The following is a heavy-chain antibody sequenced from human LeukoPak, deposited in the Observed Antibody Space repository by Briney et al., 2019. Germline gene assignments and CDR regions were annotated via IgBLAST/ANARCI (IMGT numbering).Heavy chain of an antibody. CDR1: GFTFSSYG. Sequence: GGSLRLSCAASGFTFSSYGMHWVRQAPGKGLEWVAFIRYDGSNKYYADSVKGRFTISRDNSKNTLYLQMNSLRPEDTAVYYCARDLGESGLVISADPWGQGTLVTVSS. D-gene: IGHD3-3*01. CDR3: ARDLGESGLVISADP. V-gene: IGHV3-30*02. J-gene: IGHJ5*02. CDR2: IRYDGSNK.